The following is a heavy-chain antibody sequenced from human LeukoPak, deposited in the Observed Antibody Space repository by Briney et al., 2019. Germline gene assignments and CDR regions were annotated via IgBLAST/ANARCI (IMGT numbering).Heavy chain of an antibody. J-gene: IGHJ3*02. V-gene: IGHV3-23*01. Sequence: GGSLRLSCAASGFTFSSYAMNWVRQAPGKGLEWVSTISGSGGSTYYADSVKGRFTISRDNPKNTLYLQINNLRAEDTAMYYCAKCSAGYYNDAFDIWGRGTMVTVSS. CDR1: GFTFSSYA. CDR2: ISGSGGST. CDR3: AKCSAGYYNDAFDI. D-gene: IGHD3-10*02.